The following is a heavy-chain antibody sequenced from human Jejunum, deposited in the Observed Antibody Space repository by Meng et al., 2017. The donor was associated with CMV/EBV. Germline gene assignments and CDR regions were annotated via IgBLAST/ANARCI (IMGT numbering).Heavy chain of an antibody. V-gene: IGHV3-7*01. CDR1: GFTFSIHW. D-gene: IGHD1-1*01. CDR2: IKPDGSEI. CDR3: ASGNDFNI. Sequence: LSCADSGFTFSIHWMSWVRQPPGEGPEWVASIKPDGSEIQYVGSLRGRFTVSRDNARKSLYLQMNSLTAEDTAVYYCASGNDFNIWGQGTLVTVSS. J-gene: IGHJ3*02.